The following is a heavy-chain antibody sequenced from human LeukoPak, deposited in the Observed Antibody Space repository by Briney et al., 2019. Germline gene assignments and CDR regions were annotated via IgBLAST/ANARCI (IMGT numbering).Heavy chain of an antibody. D-gene: IGHD4-17*01. CDR3: ARVYGDYALGYFQH. J-gene: IGHJ1*01. V-gene: IGHV4-61*08. CDR1: GGSISSGGYY. CDR2: IYYSGST. Sequence: SETLSLTCTVSGGSISSGGYYWSWIRQHPGKGLEWIGYIYYSGSTNYNPSLKSRVTISLDTSKSQFSLKLSSVTAADTAVYYCARVYGDYALGYFQHWGQGTLVTVSS.